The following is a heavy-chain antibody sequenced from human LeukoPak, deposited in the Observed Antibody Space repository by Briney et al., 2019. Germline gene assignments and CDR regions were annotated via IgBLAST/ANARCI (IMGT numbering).Heavy chain of an antibody. J-gene: IGHJ3*02. V-gene: IGHV4-34*01. CDR2: INHSGST. Sequence: PSETLSLTCAVYGGSFSGYYWSWIRQPPGEGLEWIGEINHSGSTNYNPSLKSRVTISVDTSKNQFSLKLSSVTAADTAVYYCARGDTMVRGVMVAFDIWGQGTMVTVSS. D-gene: IGHD3-10*01. CDR1: GGSFSGYY. CDR3: ARGDTMVRGVMVAFDI.